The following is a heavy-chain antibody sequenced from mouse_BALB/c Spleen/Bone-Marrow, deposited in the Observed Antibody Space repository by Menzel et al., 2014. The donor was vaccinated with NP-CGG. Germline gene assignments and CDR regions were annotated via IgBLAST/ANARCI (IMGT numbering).Heavy chain of an antibody. CDR2: TRNKANGYTT. Sequence: DVQLVESGGGLVQPGGSLRLSCATSGFTFTDYYMSWVRQPPGKALEWLGFTRNKANGYTTEYSASVKGRFTISRDNSQSILYLQMNALRAEDSATYCCARDGYCYGSRWFAYWGQGTLVTVSA. D-gene: IGHD1-1*01. CDR1: GFTFTDYY. CDR3: ARDGYCYGSRWFAY. V-gene: IGHV7-3*02. J-gene: IGHJ3*01.